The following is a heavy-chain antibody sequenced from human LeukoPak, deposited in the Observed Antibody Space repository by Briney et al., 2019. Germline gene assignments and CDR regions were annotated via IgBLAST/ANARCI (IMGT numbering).Heavy chain of an antibody. CDR2: ISSNGDNT. V-gene: IGHV3-64D*06. D-gene: IGHD2-15*01. CDR1: GFPFNTYA. Sequence: PGGSLRLSCSASGFPFNTYAIHWVRQAPGKGLEYVADISSNGDNTDFADSAKGRFTISRDNSKSTLFLQMNSLRAEDTAVYFCTRDSALLGVAFDLWGQGTVVTVSS. J-gene: IGHJ3*01. CDR3: TRDSALLGVAFDL.